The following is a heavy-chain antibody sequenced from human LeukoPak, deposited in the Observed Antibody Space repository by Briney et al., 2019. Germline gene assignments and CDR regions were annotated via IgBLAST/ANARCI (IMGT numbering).Heavy chain of an antibody. CDR2: INPSGGST. J-gene: IGHJ4*02. CDR1: GYTFTSYY. V-gene: IGHV1-46*01. CDR3: ARDRQLVRFDY. D-gene: IGHD6-13*01. Sequence: GASVKVSCKASGYTFTSYYMHWVRQAPGQGLEWMGMINPSGGSTSYAQKFQGRVTMTRDTSTSTVYMELSSLRSEDTAVYYCARDRQLVRFDYWGQGTLVTVSS.